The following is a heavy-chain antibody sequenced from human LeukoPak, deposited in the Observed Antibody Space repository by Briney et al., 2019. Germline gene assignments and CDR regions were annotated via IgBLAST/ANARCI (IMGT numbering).Heavy chain of an antibody. D-gene: IGHD3-3*01. Sequence: KPSETLSLTCAVYGGSFSGYYWSWISQPPGKGLEWIGEINHSGSTNYNPSLKSRVTISVDTSKNQFSLKLSSVTAADTAVYYCARLSYYDFWSGYSGSWFDPWGQGTLVTVSS. CDR3: ARLSYYDFWSGYSGSWFDP. J-gene: IGHJ5*02. V-gene: IGHV4-34*01. CDR2: INHSGST. CDR1: GGSFSGYY.